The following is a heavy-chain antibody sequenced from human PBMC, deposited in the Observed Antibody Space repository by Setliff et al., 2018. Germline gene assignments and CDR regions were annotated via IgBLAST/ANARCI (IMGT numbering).Heavy chain of an antibody. V-gene: IGHV1-18*01. D-gene: IGHD2-8*01. CDR3: SRLVRFCTRVACQTLSGGEF. CDR1: GYTFTNYA. J-gene: IGHJ1*01. CDR2: ISAYTGNT. Sequence: GASVKVSCKASGYTFTNYAISWVRQAPGQGLEWMGWISAYTGNTYYAPRLQGRVTMTTDTSTTTAYLELRSLTSDDTAVYYCSRLVRFCTRVACQTLSGGEFWGQGTLVTVSS.